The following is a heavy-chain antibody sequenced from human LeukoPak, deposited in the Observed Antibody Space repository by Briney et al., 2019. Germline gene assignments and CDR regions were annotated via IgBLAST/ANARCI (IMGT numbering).Heavy chain of an antibody. CDR1: GGSISGYY. J-gene: IGHJ3*02. CDR3: AREVVAATRRVSGNAFDI. V-gene: IGHV4-59*01. CDR2: IYYSGST. Sequence: PSETLSLTCTVSGGSISGYYWSWIRQPPGKGLEWIGYIYYSGSTNYNPSLSSRVTISVDTSKNQFSLKLSSVTAADTAVYYCAREVVAATRRVSGNAFDIWGQGTMVTVSS. D-gene: IGHD2-15*01.